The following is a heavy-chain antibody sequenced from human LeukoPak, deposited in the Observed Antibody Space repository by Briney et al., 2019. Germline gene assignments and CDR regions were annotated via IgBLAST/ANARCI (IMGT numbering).Heavy chain of an antibody. J-gene: IGHJ4*02. CDR2: ISYDGSNK. CDR3: ATASPIVATITYFDY. D-gene: IGHD5-12*01. V-gene: IGHV3-30*04. Sequence: GGSLRLSCAASGFTFSSYAMHWVRQAPGKGLEWVAVISYDGSNKYYADSVKGRFTISRDNSKNTLYLQMSSLRSEDTAVYYCATASPIVATITYFDYWGQGTLVTVSS. CDR1: GFTFSSYA.